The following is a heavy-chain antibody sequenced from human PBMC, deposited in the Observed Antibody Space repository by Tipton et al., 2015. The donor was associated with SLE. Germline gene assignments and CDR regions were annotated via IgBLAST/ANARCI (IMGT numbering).Heavy chain of an antibody. D-gene: IGHD6-13*01. V-gene: IGHV4-34*01. Sequence: TLSLTCAVYGGSFRGFYWSWIRQPPGKGLEWIGEINHSGSTNYNASLKSRVTISVDTSKNQFSLKLSSVTAADTAVYYCARGVAATGGYNGFDPWGQGTLVTVSS. CDR1: GGSFRGFY. J-gene: IGHJ5*02. CDR3: ARGVAATGGYNGFDP. CDR2: INHSGST.